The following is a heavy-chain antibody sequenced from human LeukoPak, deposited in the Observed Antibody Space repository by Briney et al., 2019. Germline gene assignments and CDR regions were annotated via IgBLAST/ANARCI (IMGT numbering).Heavy chain of an antibody. J-gene: IGHJ4*02. D-gene: IGHD6-19*01. CDR3: ARWDDSAWAFGN. Sequence: SETLSLTCIVSGDSISRYSGNWIRQSPGKGLEWIGYIAHSGAISYKSSLKSRVTISVDTSKNQLSLRLTSVTAADTAVYYCARWDDSAWAFGNWGPGTLVTVSS. CDR2: IAHSGAI. V-gene: IGHV4-59*08. CDR1: GDSISRYS.